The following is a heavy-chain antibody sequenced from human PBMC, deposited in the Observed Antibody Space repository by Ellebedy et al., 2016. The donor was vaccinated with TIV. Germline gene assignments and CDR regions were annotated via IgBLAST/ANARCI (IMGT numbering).Heavy chain of an antibody. D-gene: IGHD2-8*02. J-gene: IGHJ4*02. CDR2: LYNGAAT. CDR3: ASGYWSYYYFES. Sequence: MPSETLSLTCTVSGGSISSRSYYWGWIRQPPGKGLEWIGSLYNGAATYYTPSLKSRVTISVDTSKDQFSLRLNSVTAADTAIYYCASGYWSYYYFESWGQGTLVTVSS. V-gene: IGHV4-39*07. CDR1: GGSISSRSYY.